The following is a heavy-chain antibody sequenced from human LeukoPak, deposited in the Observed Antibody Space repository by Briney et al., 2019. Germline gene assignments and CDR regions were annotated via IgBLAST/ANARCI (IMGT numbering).Heavy chain of an antibody. Sequence: GGSLRLSCAASGFTFSSYSMNWVRQAPGKGLEWVSSISSSSSYIYYADSVKGRFTISRGNAKNSLYLQMNSLRAEDTAVYYCARDSSSWSTYWFDPWGQGTLVTVSS. D-gene: IGHD6-13*01. J-gene: IGHJ5*02. CDR2: ISSSSSYI. CDR3: ARDSSSWSTYWFDP. V-gene: IGHV3-21*01. CDR1: GFTFSSYS.